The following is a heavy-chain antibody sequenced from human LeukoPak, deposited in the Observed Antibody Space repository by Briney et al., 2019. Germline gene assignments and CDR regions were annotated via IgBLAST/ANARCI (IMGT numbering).Heavy chain of an antibody. V-gene: IGHV4/OR15-8*02. CDR2: IFHNGAT. J-gene: IGHJ4*02. CDR1: GGSLSSGNW. Sequence: SETLSLTCVVSGGSLSSGNWWSWVRQSPAKGLEWIGDIFHNGATTYNPSLKSRITISIDTSKKQFSPKPSSVTAADTAVYYCARGAGWYNYWGQGTLVTVSS. CDR3: ARGAGWYNY. D-gene: IGHD6-19*01.